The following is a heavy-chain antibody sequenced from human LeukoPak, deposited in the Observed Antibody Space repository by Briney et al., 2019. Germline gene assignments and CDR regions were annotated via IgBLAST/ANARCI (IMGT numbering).Heavy chain of an antibody. V-gene: IGHV3-43*01. CDR2: ISWDGGST. CDR3: AKDIGIRDSSSWYQYYYYYYGMDV. D-gene: IGHD6-13*01. J-gene: IGHJ6*02. CDR1: GFTFDDYT. Sequence: PGGSLRLSCAASGFTFDDYTMHWVRQAPGKGLEWVSLISWDGGSTYYADSVKGRFTISRDNSKNSLYLQMNSLRTEDTALYYCAKDIGIRDSSSWYQYYYYYYGMDVWGQGTTVTVSS.